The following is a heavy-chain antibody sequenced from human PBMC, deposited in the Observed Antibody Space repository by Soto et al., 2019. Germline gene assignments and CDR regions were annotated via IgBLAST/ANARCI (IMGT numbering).Heavy chain of an antibody. CDR1: GGSISSYY. Sequence: SETLSLTCTVSGGSISSYYWSWIRQPPGKGLEWIGYIYYSGSTNYNPSLKSRVTISVETSKNQFSLKLSSVTAADTAVYYCARNEYSSSSVTWYYWGQGTLVTVSS. D-gene: IGHD6-6*01. CDR2: IYYSGST. V-gene: IGHV4-59*01. CDR3: ARNEYSSSSVTWYY. J-gene: IGHJ4*02.